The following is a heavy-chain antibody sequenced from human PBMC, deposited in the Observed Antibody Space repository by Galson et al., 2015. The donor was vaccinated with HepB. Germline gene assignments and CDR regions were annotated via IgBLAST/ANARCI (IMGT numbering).Heavy chain of an antibody. V-gene: IGHV5-10-1*01. CDR1: GYSFTSYW. J-gene: IGHJ5*02. CDR3: ARHYDFWSGYYESSFDP. CDR2: IDPSDSYT. D-gene: IGHD3-3*01. Sequence: QSGAEVKKPGESLRISCKGSGYSFTSYWISWVRQMPGKGLEWMGRIDPSDSYTNYSPSFQGHVTISADKSISTAYLQWSSLKASDTAMYYCARHYDFWSGYYESSFDPWGQGTLVTVSS.